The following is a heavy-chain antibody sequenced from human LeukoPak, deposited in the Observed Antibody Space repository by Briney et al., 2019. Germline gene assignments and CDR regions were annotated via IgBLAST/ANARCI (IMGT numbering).Heavy chain of an antibody. CDR1: GFTFSSYG. CDR2: IRYDGSNK. V-gene: IGHV3-30*02. D-gene: IGHD6-6*01. CDR3: AKDSSSANYPDAFDI. J-gene: IGHJ3*02. Sequence: GGSLRLSCAASGFTFSSYGMHWVRQAPGKGLEWVAFIRYDGSNKYYADSVKGRFTISRDNSKNTLYLQMNSLRAEDTAVYYCAKDSSSANYPDAFDIWGQGTMVTVSS.